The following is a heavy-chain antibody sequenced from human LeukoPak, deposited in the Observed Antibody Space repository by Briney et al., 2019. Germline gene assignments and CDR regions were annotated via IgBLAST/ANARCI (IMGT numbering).Heavy chain of an antibody. D-gene: IGHD3-16*02. V-gene: IGHV4-34*01. CDR1: GGSFSGYY. CDR2: INHSGST. J-gene: IGHJ4*02. CDR3: ARGRTSRYVWGSYRRCFDY. Sequence: PSETLSLTCAVYGGSFSGYYWSWIRQPPGKGLEWIGEINHSGSTNYNPSLKSRVTISVDTSKNQFSLKLSSVTAADTAVYYCARGRTSRYVWGSYRRCFDYWGQGTLVTVSS.